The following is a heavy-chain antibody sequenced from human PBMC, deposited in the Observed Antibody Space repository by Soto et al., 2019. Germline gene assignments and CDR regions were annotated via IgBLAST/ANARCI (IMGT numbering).Heavy chain of an antibody. CDR1: GYTFTTSS. D-gene: IGHD3-22*01. V-gene: IGHV1-18*04. CDR2: ISAYNGNT. Sequence: ASVKVSCKASGYTFTTSSISWVRQAPGQGLEWMGWISAYNGNTNYAQKLQGRLTMTTDTSTSTAYMELRSLRSDDTAVYYCARVGRQSYYDGFPVYWGQGTLVTVSS. CDR3: ARVGRQSYYDGFPVY. J-gene: IGHJ1*01.